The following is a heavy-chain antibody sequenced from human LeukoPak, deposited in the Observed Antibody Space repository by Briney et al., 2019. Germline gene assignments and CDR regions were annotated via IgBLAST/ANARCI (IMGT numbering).Heavy chain of an antibody. D-gene: IGHD6-19*01. V-gene: IGHV4-39*01. CDR2: VHYTGNT. J-gene: IGHJ4*02. CDR3: ARRSSVWYLDY. Sequence: SETLSLTCTVSGGSITTHTYYWAWIRQPPGRGLEWIGGVHYTGNTYSNTSFKSRVTMSVDTSKTQFSLNLSSVTAADTAVYYCARRSSVWYLDYWGQGILVTVSS. CDR1: GGSITTHTYY.